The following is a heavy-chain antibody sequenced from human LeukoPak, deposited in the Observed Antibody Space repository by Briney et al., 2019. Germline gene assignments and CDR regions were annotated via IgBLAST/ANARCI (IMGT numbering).Heavy chain of an antibody. Sequence: SETLSLTCTVSGGSISSSTHYWGWIRQPPGKGLVWIGSMYYSGSTYYNPSLKSRVTISVDTSKNQFSLRLSFVTAADTAVYFCARSNSGSSSWFDPWGQGTLVTVSS. J-gene: IGHJ5*02. CDR2: MYYSGST. CDR1: GGSISSSTHY. D-gene: IGHD1-26*01. V-gene: IGHV4-39*01. CDR3: ARSNSGSSSWFDP.